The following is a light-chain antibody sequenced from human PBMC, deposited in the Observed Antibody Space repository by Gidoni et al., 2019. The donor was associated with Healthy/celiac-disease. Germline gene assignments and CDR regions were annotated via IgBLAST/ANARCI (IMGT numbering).Light chain of an antibody. CDR1: QSVVYSSNNKNY. Sequence: DIVMTQSPDSLAVSLGERATINCKSSQSVVYSSNNKNYLAWYQQKPGQPPKLLIYWASTRESGVPDRFSGSGYGTDFTLTISSLQAEDVAVYYCQQYYSTPLTFGGGTKVEIK. CDR2: WAS. V-gene: IGKV4-1*01. CDR3: QQYYSTPLT. J-gene: IGKJ4*01.